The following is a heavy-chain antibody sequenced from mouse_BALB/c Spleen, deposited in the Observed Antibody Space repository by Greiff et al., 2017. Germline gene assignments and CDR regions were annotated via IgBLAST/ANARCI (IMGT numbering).Heavy chain of an antibody. CDR1: GYTFTSYW. J-gene: IGHJ2*01. CDR3: AKTARASFDY. D-gene: IGHD3-2*01. CDR2: IDPSDSYT. V-gene: IGHV1-69*02. Sequence: QVQLQQPGAELVKPGASVKLSCKASGYTFTSYWMHWVKQRPGQGLEWIGEIDPSDSYTNYNQKFKGKATLTVDKSSSTAYMQLSSLTSEDSAVYYCAKTARASFDYWGQGTTLTVSS.